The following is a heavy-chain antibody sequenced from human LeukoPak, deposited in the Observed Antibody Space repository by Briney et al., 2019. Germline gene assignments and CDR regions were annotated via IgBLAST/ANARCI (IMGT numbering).Heavy chain of an antibody. CDR2: ISWSGAQL. CDR1: GFRFEDFA. J-gene: IGHJ3*02. D-gene: IGHD5-24*01. V-gene: IGHV3-9*01. Sequence: GGSLRLSCAASGFRFEDFAMFWVRQVSGKGLEWVSFISWSGAQLGYADFVEGRFTISRDNSKNTLYLQMNSLRAEDTAVYYCAKTEMATTTYDAFDIWGQGTMVTVSS. CDR3: AKTEMATTTYDAFDI.